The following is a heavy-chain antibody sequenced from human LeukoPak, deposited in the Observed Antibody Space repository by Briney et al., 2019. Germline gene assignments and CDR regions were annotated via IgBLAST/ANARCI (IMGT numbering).Heavy chain of an antibody. J-gene: IGHJ4*02. CDR1: GDSISSSSYY. Sequence: PSETLSLTCTVSGDSISSSSYYWGWIRQPPGKGLEWIGSIYYSGSTYYNPSLKSRVTISVDTSKNQFSLKLSSVTAADTAVYYCVRRSRWDPEIDYWGQGNLVTVSS. CDR2: IYYSGST. V-gene: IGHV4-39*01. CDR3: VRRSRWDPEIDY. D-gene: IGHD2-2*01.